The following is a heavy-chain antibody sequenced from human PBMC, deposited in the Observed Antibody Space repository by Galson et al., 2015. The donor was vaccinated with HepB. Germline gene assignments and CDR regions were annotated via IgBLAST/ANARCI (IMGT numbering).Heavy chain of an antibody. V-gene: IGHV3-11*05. CDR2: ISSRSSYT. Sequence: SLRLSCAVSGFTFSDYYMSWIRQAPGKGLEWVPYISSRSSYTNYADSVKGRFTISRDNAKNSLYLQMNSLRAEDTAVYYCAREDLERWLNSGYYNGMDVWGQGTTVTVSS. CDR1: GFTFSDYY. D-gene: IGHD6-19*01. CDR3: AREDLERWLNSGYYNGMDV. J-gene: IGHJ6*02.